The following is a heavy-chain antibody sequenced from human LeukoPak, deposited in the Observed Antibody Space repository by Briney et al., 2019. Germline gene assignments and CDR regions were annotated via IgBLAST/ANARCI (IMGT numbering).Heavy chain of an antibody. CDR1: GGSISSSNW. CDR2: IYHSGST. V-gene: IGHV4-4*02. D-gene: IGHD5-18*01. Sequence: PSETLSLTCAVSGGSISSSNWWSWVRQPPGKGLEWIGEIYHSGSTNYNPSLKSRVTISVDKSKNQFSLKLSSVTAADTAVYYCARAYSYGPSPLYYYMDVWGKGTTVTVSS. J-gene: IGHJ6*03. CDR3: ARAYSYGPSPLYYYMDV.